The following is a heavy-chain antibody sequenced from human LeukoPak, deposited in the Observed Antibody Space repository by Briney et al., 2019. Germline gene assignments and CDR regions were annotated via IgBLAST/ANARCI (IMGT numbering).Heavy chain of an antibody. CDR3: AKGGYSTPFDP. CDR2: IRGSDRET. CDR1: GFAFSTYS. D-gene: IGHD1-26*01. J-gene: IGHJ5*02. V-gene: IGHV3-23*01. Sequence: GGSLRLSCSGSGFAFSTYSMHWVRQAPGKGLEWVSTIRGSDRETYYADSVKGRFTVSRDNSKNTLYLQMNSLRAEDTALYYCAKGGYSTPFDPWGQGTLVTVSS.